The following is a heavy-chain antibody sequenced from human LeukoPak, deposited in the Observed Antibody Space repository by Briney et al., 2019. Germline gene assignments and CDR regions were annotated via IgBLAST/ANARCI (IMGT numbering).Heavy chain of an antibody. CDR3: ARDISSGWYAPMDDAFDI. J-gene: IGHJ3*02. V-gene: IGHV4-4*07. CDR1: GGSISSYY. CDR2: IYTSGST. Sequence: SGTLSLTCTVSGGSISSYYWSWIRQPAGRGLEWIGRIYTSGSTNYNPSLKSRVTMSVDTSKNQFSLKLSSVTAADTAVYYCARDISSGWYAPMDDAFDIWGQGTMVTVSS. D-gene: IGHD6-19*01.